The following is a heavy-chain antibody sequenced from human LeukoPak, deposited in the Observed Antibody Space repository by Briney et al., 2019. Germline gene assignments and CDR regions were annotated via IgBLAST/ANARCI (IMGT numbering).Heavy chain of an antibody. V-gene: IGHV3-30*02. J-gene: IGHJ4*02. CDR2: IRYGSNK. Sequence: GGSLRLSCAASKFTFSSYGMHWVRQAPGKGLVWVAFIRYGSNKYYADSVKGRFTISRDNSKNTLYLQMNSLRAEDTAVYYCAKDPFTTTGTTVDYWGQGTLVTVSS. CDR1: KFTFSSYG. D-gene: IGHD1-7*01. CDR3: AKDPFTTTGTTVDY.